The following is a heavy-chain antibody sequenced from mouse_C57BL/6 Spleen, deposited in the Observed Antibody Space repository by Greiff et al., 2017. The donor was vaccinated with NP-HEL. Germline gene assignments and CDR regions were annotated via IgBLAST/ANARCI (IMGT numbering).Heavy chain of an antibody. Sequence: QVQLQQSGAELVRPGASVTLSCKASGYTFTDYEMHWVKQTPVHGLEWIGAIDPETGGTAYNQKFKGKAILTADKSSSTAYMELRSLTSEDSAVYYCTIYDYDWFAYWGQGTLVTVSA. CDR3: TIYDYDWFAY. CDR2: IDPETGGT. J-gene: IGHJ3*01. V-gene: IGHV1-15*01. D-gene: IGHD2-4*01. CDR1: GYTFTDYE.